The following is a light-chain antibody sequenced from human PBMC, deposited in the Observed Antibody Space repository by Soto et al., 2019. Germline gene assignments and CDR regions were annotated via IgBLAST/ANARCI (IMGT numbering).Light chain of an antibody. CDR1: SSDVGGYNF. J-gene: IGLJ3*02. Sequence: QSALTQPASVSGSPGQSITISCTGTSSDVGGYNFVSWYQQYPGKAPKLMIYGVSNRPSGVSNRFSGSKSGNTASLTISGLQAEDEADYYCSSYTSNRGVFGGGTQLTVL. CDR2: GVS. CDR3: SSYTSNRGV. V-gene: IGLV2-14*01.